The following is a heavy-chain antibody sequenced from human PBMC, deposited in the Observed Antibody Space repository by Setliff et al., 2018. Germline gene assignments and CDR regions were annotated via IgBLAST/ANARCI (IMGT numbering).Heavy chain of an antibody. V-gene: IGHV5-51*01. Sequence: PGESLKISCKGSGYSFTSYWIGWVRQMPGKGLEWVGVIYPGDSDTRYNPSFRGQVTISADKSISTAYLQWSSLKASDTAMYYCARSRSNFWSGYFNWFDPWGQGTLVTVSS. D-gene: IGHD3-3*01. CDR2: IYPGDSDT. CDR3: ARSRSNFWSGYFNWFDP. J-gene: IGHJ5*02. CDR1: GYSFTSYW.